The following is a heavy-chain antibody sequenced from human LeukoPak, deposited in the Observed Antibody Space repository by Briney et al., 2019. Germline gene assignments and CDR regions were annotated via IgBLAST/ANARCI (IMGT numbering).Heavy chain of an antibody. CDR2: ISWNSGSI. CDR1: GFTFDDYA. V-gene: IGHV3-9*01. CDR3: AKDFQGSSGYYGDWFDP. Sequence: PGRSLRLSCAASGFTFDDYAMHWVRQAPGKGLEWVSGISWNSGSIGYADSVKGRFTISRDNAKNSLYLQMNSLRAEDTALYYCAKDFQGSSGYYGDWFDPWGQGTLVTVSS. J-gene: IGHJ5*02. D-gene: IGHD3-22*01.